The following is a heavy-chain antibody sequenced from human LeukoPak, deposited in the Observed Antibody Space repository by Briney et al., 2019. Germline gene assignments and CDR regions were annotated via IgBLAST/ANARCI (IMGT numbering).Heavy chain of an antibody. D-gene: IGHD3-16*01. CDR2: IYYSGST. J-gene: IGHJ4*02. Sequence: PSETLSLTCTVSGGSISSYYWSWIRQPPGKGLEWIGYIYYSGSTNYNPSLKSRVTISVDTSKNQFSLKLSSVIAADTAVYYCARGQGGSAYWGQGTLVTVSS. V-gene: IGHV4-59*01. CDR1: GGSISSYY. CDR3: ARGQGGSAY.